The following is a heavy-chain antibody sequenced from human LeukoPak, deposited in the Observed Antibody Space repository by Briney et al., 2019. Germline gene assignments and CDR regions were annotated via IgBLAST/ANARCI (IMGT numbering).Heavy chain of an antibody. V-gene: IGHV3-9*01. CDR2: ISWNSGSI. CDR1: GFTFDDYA. J-gene: IGHJ4*02. CDR3: AKVGYYDFWSGSGGYFDY. D-gene: IGHD3-3*01. Sequence: QSGGSLRLSCAASGFTFDDYAMHWVRQAPGKGLEWVSGISWNSGSIGYADSVKGRFTISRDNAKNSLYLQMNSLRAEDTALYYCAKVGYYDFWSGSGGYFDYWGQGTLVTVSS.